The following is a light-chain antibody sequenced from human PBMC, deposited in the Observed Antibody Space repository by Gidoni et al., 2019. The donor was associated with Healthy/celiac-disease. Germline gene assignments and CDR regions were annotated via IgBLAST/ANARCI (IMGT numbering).Light chain of an antibody. V-gene: IGKV3-20*01. J-gene: IGKJ2*01. CDR2: GAS. Sequence: EIVLTQSPGTLSLSPGETATLSCRASPSVSSSYLAWYQQKPGQAPMLLIYGASSRATGIPDMFSGSGSGTDFTLTISRREPEDFAVYYCQQYGSSTYTFGQXTKLEIK. CDR3: QQYGSSTYT. CDR1: PSVSSSY.